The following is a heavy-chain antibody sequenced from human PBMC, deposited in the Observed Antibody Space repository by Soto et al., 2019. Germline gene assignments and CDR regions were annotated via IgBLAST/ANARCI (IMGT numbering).Heavy chain of an antibody. V-gene: IGHV3-53*01. CDR1: GFSVKNNY. J-gene: IGHJ4*02. CDR3: VRADSSSWFLFDF. Sequence: GGSLRLSCAASGFSVKNNYMSWVRQAPGKGLEWISVIFSDGRTYYGDSVKGRFTISRDNSENTLYLQMNSLRAEDTAVYYCVRADSSSWFLFDFWGQGTRVTVSS. CDR2: IFSDGRT. D-gene: IGHD6-13*01.